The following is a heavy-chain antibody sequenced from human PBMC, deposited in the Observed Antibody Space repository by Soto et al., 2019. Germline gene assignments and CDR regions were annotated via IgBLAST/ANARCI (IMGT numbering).Heavy chain of an antibody. CDR3: ASGYSSGWYYFDY. V-gene: IGHV3-7*01. J-gene: IGHJ4*02. Sequence: GSLRLSCAGSGFTFSSYWMSWVRQAPGKGLEWVANIKQDGSEKYYVDSVKGRFTISRDNAKNSLYLQMNSLRAEDTAVYYCASGYSSGWYYFDYWGPGPLITFSS. D-gene: IGHD6-19*01. CDR2: IKQDGSEK. CDR1: GFTFSSYW.